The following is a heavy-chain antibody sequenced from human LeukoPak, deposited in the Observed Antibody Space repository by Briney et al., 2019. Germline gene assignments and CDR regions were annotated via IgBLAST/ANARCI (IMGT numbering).Heavy chain of an antibody. CDR2: FDPEDGET. V-gene: IGHV1-24*01. J-gene: IGHJ4*02. CDR3: ATEQGYGDARGGFDY. Sequence: ASVKVSCKVSGYTLTELSMHWVRQAPGKGLEWMGGFDPEDGETIYAPKFQGRVTMTEDTSTDTAYMELSSLRSEDTAVYYCATEQGYGDARGGFDYWGQGTLVTVSS. CDR1: GYTLTELS. D-gene: IGHD4-17*01.